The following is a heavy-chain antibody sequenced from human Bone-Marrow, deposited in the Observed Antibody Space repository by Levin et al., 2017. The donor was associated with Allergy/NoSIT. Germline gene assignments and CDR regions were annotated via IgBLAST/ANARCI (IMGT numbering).Heavy chain of an antibody. CDR3: ASSLTGTKGRSDY. J-gene: IGHJ4*02. V-gene: IGHV3-23*01. CDR1: GLTFSNYA. Sequence: PGGSLRLSCAASGLTFSNYAMNWVRQAPGKGLEWVSGISGSGDSTYYADSVKGRFTISRDNSRNTVYLQVDSLRVEDTAVYYCASSLTGTKGRSDYWGQGTLVTVSS. CDR2: ISGSGDST. D-gene: IGHD1/OR15-1a*01.